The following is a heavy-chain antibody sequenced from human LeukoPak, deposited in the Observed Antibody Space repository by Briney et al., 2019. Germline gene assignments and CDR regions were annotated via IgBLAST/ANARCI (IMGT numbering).Heavy chain of an antibody. CDR2: IIPIFGTA. D-gene: IGHD2-21*02. CDR1: GGTFSSYA. Sequence: SVKVSCKASGGTFSSYAISWVRQAPGQGLEWMGRIIPIFGTANYAQKFQGRVTITTDESTSTAYMELSSLRSEDTAVYYCARARNCGGDCYAFDYWGRGTLVTVSS. CDR3: ARARNCGGDCYAFDY. V-gene: IGHV1-69*05. J-gene: IGHJ4*02.